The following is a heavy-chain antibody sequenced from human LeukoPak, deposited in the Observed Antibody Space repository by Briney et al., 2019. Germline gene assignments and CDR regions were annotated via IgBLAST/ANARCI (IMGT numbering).Heavy chain of an antibody. CDR3: AKEWTYYYDSSGYYFDY. CDR1: GFTFSSYA. Sequence: PGGSLRLSCAASGFTFSSYAMSWVRQAPGKGLEWVSAISGSGGSTYYADSVKGRFTISRDNSKNTLYLQMNSLRAEDTAVYYCAKEWTYYYDSSGYYFDYWGQGTLVTVSS. CDR2: ISGSGGST. D-gene: IGHD3-22*01. V-gene: IGHV3-23*01. J-gene: IGHJ4*02.